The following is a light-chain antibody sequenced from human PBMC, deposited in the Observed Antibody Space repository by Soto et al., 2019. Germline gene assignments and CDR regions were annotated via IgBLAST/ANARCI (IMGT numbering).Light chain of an antibody. Sequence: EVVMTQSPLSLPVTLGQPASISCRSSHSLVYSDGNAYLNWFHQRPGQSPRRLIYKVSYRDSGVPDRFSGSGSGTDVTLKISRVEAEDVGIYYCMQGTHWPPYTFGQGTKLEIK. CDR1: HSLVYSDGNAY. CDR3: MQGTHWPPYT. CDR2: KVS. J-gene: IGKJ2*01. V-gene: IGKV2-30*01.